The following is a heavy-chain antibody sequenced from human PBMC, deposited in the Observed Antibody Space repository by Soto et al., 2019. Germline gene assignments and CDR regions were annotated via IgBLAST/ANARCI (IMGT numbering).Heavy chain of an antibody. V-gene: IGHV5-51*01. D-gene: IGHD5-12*01. Sequence: GESLKISCKGSGYTFTNYWIGWVRQMPGKGLEWMGIIYPGDSDTRYSPSFQGQVTISADKSISTAYLQWSSLKASDTATYYCARHLEVATISQALCWGQGTLVTVSS. CDR2: IYPGDSDT. CDR3: ARHLEVATISQALC. J-gene: IGHJ4*02. CDR1: GYTFTNYW.